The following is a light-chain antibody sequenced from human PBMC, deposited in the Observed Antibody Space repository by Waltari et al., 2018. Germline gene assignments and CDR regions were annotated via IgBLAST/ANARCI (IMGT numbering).Light chain of an antibody. CDR3: CSYGGSYTLVV. J-gene: IGLJ2*01. V-gene: IGLV2-11*01. CDR2: DVT. Sequence: QSALTQPRSVSGSPGPSVTLSCTGSSGYVGDVTHVSWYQQHPGKAPKLMIYDVTKRPSGVPDRFSGSRSADTASLTISGLQAEDEADYYCCSYGGSYTLVVFGGGTKLTVL. CDR1: SGYVGDVTH.